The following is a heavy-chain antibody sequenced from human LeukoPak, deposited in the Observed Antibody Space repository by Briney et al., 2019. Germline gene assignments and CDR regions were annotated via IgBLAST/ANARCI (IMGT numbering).Heavy chain of an antibody. J-gene: IGHJ5*02. D-gene: IGHD2-2*01. CDR1: GYSISSGYY. V-gene: IGHV4-38-2*02. CDR2: IYHSGSS. Sequence: PSETLSLTCIVSGYSISSGYYRGWIRQPPGKGLEWIGSIYHSGSSLYNPSLKSRVTISVDTSKNQFSLKLRSMTAADTAVYYCARVVPAARWLDPWGQGTLVTVSS. CDR3: ARVVPAARWLDP.